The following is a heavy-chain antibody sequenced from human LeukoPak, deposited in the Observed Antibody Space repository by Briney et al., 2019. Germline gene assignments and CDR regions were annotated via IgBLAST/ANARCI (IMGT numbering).Heavy chain of an antibody. CDR1: GYTFTSYG. J-gene: IGHJ4*02. CDR2: ISAYNGNT. CDR3: ARDDPPYNWNYY. Sequence: ASVKVSFKASGYTFTSYGISWVRQAPGQGLEWMGWISAYNGNTNYAQELQGRVTMTTDTSTSTAYMELRSLRSDDTAVYYCARDDPPYNWNYYWGQGTLVTVSS. V-gene: IGHV1-18*01. D-gene: IGHD1-7*01.